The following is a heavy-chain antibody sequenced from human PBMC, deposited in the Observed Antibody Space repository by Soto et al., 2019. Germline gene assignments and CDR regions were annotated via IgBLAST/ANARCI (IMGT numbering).Heavy chain of an antibody. CDR1: GFTCDDYT. Sequence: GSLILSCAASGFTCDDYTVHWVLQAPGKGLEWVSLISWDGADTFYAGSVKGRFTISRDNTKSSLYLQLNSLVTEDTAVYYCAKESGGTFSFDHWGQGVLVTVSS. CDR3: AKESGGTFSFDH. D-gene: IGHD2-15*01. CDR2: ISWDGADT. V-gene: IGHV3-43*01. J-gene: IGHJ4*02.